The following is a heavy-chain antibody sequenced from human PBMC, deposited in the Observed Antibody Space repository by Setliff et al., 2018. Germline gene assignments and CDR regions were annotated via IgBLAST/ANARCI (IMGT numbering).Heavy chain of an antibody. D-gene: IGHD3-10*01. V-gene: IGHV1-2*02. CDR3: ARGTDYHGSGSYWAKDV. CDR2: INPNSDGT. CDR1: EYSFTGYY. Sequence: ASVKVSCKASEYSFTGYYVHWVRQAPGQGLEWMGWINPNSDGTKYAQKFKGRVTMTRDTSITTVYMDLSSLKSDDTAVYYCARGTDYHGSGSYWAKDVWGKGTTVTVSS. J-gene: IGHJ6*04.